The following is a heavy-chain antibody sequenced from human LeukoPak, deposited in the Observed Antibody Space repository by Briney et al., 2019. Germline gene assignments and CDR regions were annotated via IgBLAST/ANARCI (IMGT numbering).Heavy chain of an antibody. CDR1: GYSFTSYW. D-gene: IGHD4-17*01. CDR3: ARLALGDYGDYGNGMDV. J-gene: IGHJ6*02. Sequence: KYGESLKISCKGSGYSFTSYWIGWVRQMPGKGLEWMGIIYPGDSDTRYSPSFQGQVTISADKSISTAYLQWSSLKASDTAMYYCARLALGDYGDYGNGMDVWGQGTTVTVSS. V-gene: IGHV5-51*01. CDR2: IYPGDSDT.